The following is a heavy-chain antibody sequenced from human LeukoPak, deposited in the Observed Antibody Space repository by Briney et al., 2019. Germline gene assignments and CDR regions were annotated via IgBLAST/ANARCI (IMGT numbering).Heavy chain of an antibody. D-gene: IGHD3-22*01. J-gene: IGHJ1*01. Sequence: ASVKVSCKAFGYTFTSNYMHWVRQAPGQGPEWMGVISPSGGSTTYAQRFQGRVTLTRDMSTSTDYLELSSLRSEDTAVYYCARSFGPYYYDSSGMRWGFQHWGQGTLVTVSS. CDR3: ARSFGPYYYDSSGMRWGFQH. CDR2: ISPSGGST. CDR1: GYTFTSNY. V-gene: IGHV1-46*01.